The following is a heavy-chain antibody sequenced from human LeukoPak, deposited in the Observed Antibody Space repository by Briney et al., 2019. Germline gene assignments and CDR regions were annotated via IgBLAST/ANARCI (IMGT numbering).Heavy chain of an antibody. V-gene: IGHV4-39*01. CDR3: ATYLEAAYYDILTGTLRGNFDY. Sequence: SETLSLTCTVSGGSISSSSYYWGWIRQPPGKGLEWIGSIYYSGSTYYNPSLKSRVTISVDTSKNQFSLKLSSVTAADTAVYYCATYLEAAYYDILTGTLRGNFDYWGQGTLVTVSS. CDR1: GGSISSSSYY. CDR2: IYYSGST. D-gene: IGHD3-9*01. J-gene: IGHJ4*02.